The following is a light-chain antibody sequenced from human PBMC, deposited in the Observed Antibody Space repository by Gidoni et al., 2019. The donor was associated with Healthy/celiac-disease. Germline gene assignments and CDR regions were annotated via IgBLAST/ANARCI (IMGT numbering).Light chain of an antibody. CDR2: AAS. J-gene: IGKJ1*01. Sequence: DIPLPQSPSFLSASVGDRVTITCRASQGISSYLAWYQQKPGKAPKLLIYAASTLQSGVPSRFSGSGSGTEFTLTISSLQPEDFATYYCQQLNSYPRTFGQGTKVEIK. CDR1: QGISSY. V-gene: IGKV1-9*01. CDR3: QQLNSYPRT.